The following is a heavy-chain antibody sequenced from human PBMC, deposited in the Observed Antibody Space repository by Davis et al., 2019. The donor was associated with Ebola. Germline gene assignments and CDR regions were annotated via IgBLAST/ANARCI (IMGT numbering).Heavy chain of an antibody. CDR3: VRDRPYCSGGSCYYYLYGMDV. V-gene: IGHV1-18*01. D-gene: IGHD2-15*01. CDR2: ISAYNGNT. CDR1: GYTFTSYG. J-gene: IGHJ6*02. Sequence: ASVKVSCKASGYTFTSYGISWVRQAPGQGLEWMGWISAYNGNTNYAQKLQGRVTMTTDTSTSTAYLELRSLRSDDTAVYYCVRDRPYCSGGSCYYYLYGMDVWGQGTTVTVSS.